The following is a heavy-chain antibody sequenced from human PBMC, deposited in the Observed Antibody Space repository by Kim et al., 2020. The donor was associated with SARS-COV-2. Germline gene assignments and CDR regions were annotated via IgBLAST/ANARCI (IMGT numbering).Heavy chain of an antibody. CDR2: I. CDR3: ARDGGVSGLFDY. V-gene: IGHV3-48*03. J-gene: IGHJ4*01. D-gene: IGHD3-16*01. Sequence: IYDANCEEERFTSSRDTAKNEVYVQMNSLRVEDTAVYYCARDGGVSGLFDYWGHGTLVTVSS.